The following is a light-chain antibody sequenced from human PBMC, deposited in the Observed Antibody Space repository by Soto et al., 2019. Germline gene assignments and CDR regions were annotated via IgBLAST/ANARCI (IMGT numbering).Light chain of an antibody. J-gene: IGKJ5*01. CDR3: MQSIQFPIT. CDR1: QSLLHSDGKTY. CDR2: EGS. V-gene: IGKV2D-29*01. Sequence: DIVLTQTPLSLSVTPGQPASISCKPSQSLLHSDGKTYLYWYLQKPGHPPQLMIYEGSNRFSGVPDRFSGSGSGTDFTLKISRVEAEDVGVYYCMQSIQFPITFGQGTRLDIK.